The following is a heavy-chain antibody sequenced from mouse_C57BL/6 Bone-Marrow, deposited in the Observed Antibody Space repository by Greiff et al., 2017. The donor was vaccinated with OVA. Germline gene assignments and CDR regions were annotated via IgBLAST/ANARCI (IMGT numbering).Heavy chain of an antibody. CDR1: GFSLSTSGMG. Sequence: QVTLKECGPGILQSSQTLSLTCSFSGFSLSTSGMGVSWIRQPSGKGLEWLAHIYWDDDKRYTPSLKSRLTISKDTSRNQVFLKITSVDTADTATYYCARRGSSYETWFAYWGQGTLVTVSA. CDR3: ARRGSSYETWFAY. D-gene: IGHD1-1*01. V-gene: IGHV8-12*01. J-gene: IGHJ3*01. CDR2: IYWDDDK.